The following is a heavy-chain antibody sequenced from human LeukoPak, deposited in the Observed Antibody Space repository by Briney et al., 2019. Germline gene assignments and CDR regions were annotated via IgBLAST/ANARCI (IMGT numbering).Heavy chain of an antibody. V-gene: IGHV3-23*01. CDR1: GFTFSSYA. CDR3: AKDLAADYYDSSGYGQTWNV. CDR2: ISGSGGST. J-gene: IGHJ6*02. D-gene: IGHD3-22*01. Sequence: PGGSLRLSCAASGFTFSSYAMSWVRQAPGKGLEWVSAISGSGGSTYYADSVKGRFTISRDNSKNTLYLQMNSLRAEDTAVYYCAKDLAADYYDSSGYGQTWNVWGQGTTVTVSS.